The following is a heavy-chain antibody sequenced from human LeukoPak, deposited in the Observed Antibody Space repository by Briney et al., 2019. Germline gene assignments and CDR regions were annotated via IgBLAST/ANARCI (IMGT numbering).Heavy chain of an antibody. CDR1: GFTFSSYA. V-gene: IGHV3-23*01. Sequence: PGGSLRLFCAASGFTFSSYAMSWVRQAPRKGLEWVSAISGSGGSTYYADSVKGRFTISRDNSKNTLYLQMNSLRAEDTAVYYCAKDPSGSGYDLLLDYWGQGTLVTVSS. CDR3: AKDPSGSGYDLLLDY. J-gene: IGHJ4*02. D-gene: IGHD5-12*01. CDR2: ISGSGGST.